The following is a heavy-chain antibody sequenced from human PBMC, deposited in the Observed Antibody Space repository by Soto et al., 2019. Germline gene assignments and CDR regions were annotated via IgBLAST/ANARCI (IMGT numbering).Heavy chain of an antibody. Sequence: SVQVSCKASVGTFRSYAISWVRQAPGQGLEWMGGIIPIFGTANYAQKFQGRVTITADKSTSTAYMELSSLRSEGTAVYYCARHARAYYDFWSGYGRGYGMDVWGQGTTVTVSS. CDR2: IIPIFGTA. CDR1: VGTFRSYA. CDR3: ARHARAYYDFWSGYGRGYGMDV. D-gene: IGHD3-3*01. J-gene: IGHJ6*02. V-gene: IGHV1-69*06.